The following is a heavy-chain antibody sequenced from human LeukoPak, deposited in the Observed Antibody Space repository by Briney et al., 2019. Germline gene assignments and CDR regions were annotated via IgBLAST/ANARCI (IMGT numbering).Heavy chain of an antibody. Sequence: SGTLSLTCAVYGGSFSGYYWSWVRQAPGKGLEWVGEISRSGSSNYNPSLKSGGTISVDTSKNQFSLKLSSVTAADTAVYYCARRLTSVPSPDYSDSSGYYYFDYWGQGTLVTVSS. CDR2: ISRSGSS. V-gene: IGHV4-34*01. J-gene: IGHJ4*02. CDR1: GGSFSGYY. CDR3: ARRLTSVPSPDYSDSSGYYYFDY. D-gene: IGHD3-22*01.